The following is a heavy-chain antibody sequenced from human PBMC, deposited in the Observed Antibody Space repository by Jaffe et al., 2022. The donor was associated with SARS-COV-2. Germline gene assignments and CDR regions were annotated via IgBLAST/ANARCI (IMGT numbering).Heavy chain of an antibody. CDR1: GFTFSSYG. D-gene: IGHD2-2*01. CDR3: ARERPIDQLPTGGMDV. V-gene: IGHV3-33*01. CDR2: IWYDGSNK. J-gene: IGHJ6*02. Sequence: QVQLVESGGGVVQPGRSLRLSCAASGFTFSSYGMHWVRQAPGKGLEWVAVIWYDGSNKYYADSVKGRFTISRDNSKNTLYLQMNSLRAEDTAVYYCARERPIDQLPTGGMDVWGQGTTVTVSS.